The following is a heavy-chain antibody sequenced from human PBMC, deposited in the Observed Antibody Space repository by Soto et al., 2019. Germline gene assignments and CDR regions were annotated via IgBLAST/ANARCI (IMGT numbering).Heavy chain of an antibody. CDR2: ISAYNGNT. Sequence: EASVKVSCKASGYTFTSYGISWVRQAPGQGLEWMGWISAYNGNTNYAQKLQGRVTMTTDTSISTAYMELSRLRSDDTAVYYCARGVRGVMGYYYYGMGVWGQGTTVTVSS. D-gene: IGHD3-10*01. J-gene: IGHJ6*02. CDR3: ARGVRGVMGYYYYGMGV. V-gene: IGHV1-18*04. CDR1: GYTFTSYG.